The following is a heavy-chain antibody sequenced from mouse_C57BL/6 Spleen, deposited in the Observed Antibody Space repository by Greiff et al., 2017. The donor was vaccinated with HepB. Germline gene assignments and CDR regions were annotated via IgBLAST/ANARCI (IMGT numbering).Heavy chain of an antibody. CDR2: IDPGTGGT. J-gene: IGHJ3*01. D-gene: IGHD4-1*01. V-gene: IGHV1-15*01. CDR3: TSQDLTGFAY. Sequence: VQLQQSGAELVRPGASVTLSCKASGYTFTDYEMHWVKQTPVHGLEWIGAIDPGTGGTAYNQKFKGKAILTADKSSSTAYMELRSLTSEDSAVYYCTSQDLTGFAYWGQGTLVTVSA. CDR1: GYTFTDYE.